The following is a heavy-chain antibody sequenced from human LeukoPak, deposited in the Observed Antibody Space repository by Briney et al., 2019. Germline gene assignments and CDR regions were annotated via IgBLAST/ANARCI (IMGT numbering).Heavy chain of an antibody. J-gene: IGHJ4*02. V-gene: IGHV3-48*01. D-gene: IGHD3-10*01. CDR2: ISSSSSTI. CDR3: ARPPRYGSGSYYPFDY. Sequence: GGSLRLSCAASGFTFSSYSMNWVRQAPGKGLEWVSYISSSSSTIYYADSVKGRFTISRDNAMNSVYLQMNSLRAEDTAVYYCARPPRYGSGSYYPFDYWGQGTLVTVSS. CDR1: GFTFSSYS.